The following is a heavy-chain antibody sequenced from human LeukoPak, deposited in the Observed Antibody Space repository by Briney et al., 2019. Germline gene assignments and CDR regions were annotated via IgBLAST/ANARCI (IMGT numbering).Heavy chain of an antibody. V-gene: IGHV3-33*01. Sequence: GGSLRLSCAASGFTFSSYGMHWVRQAPGKGLEWVAVIWYDGSNKYYADSVKGRFTISRDNSKNTLYLQMNSLRAEDTAVYYCARGGTIVVVPAADFAPWGQGTLVTVSS. D-gene: IGHD2-2*01. CDR1: GFTFSSYG. CDR3: ARGGTIVVVPAADFAP. CDR2: IWYDGSNK. J-gene: IGHJ5*02.